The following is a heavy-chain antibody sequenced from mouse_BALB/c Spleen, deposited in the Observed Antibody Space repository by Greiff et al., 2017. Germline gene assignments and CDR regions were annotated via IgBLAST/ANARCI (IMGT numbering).Heavy chain of an antibody. J-gene: IGHJ3*01. Sequence: VQLQQSGPGLVKPSQSLSLTCSVTGYSITSGYYWNWIRQFPGNKLEWMGYISYDGSNNYNPSLKNRISITRDTSKNQFFLKLNSVTTEDTATYYCARVGDDGYYVWFAYWGQGTLVTVSA. V-gene: IGHV3-6*02. CDR1: GYSITSGYY. D-gene: IGHD2-3*01. CDR3: ARVGDDGYYVWFAY. CDR2: ISYDGSN.